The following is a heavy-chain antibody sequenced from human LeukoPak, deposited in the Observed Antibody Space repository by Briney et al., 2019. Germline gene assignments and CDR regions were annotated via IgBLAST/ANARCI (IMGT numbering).Heavy chain of an antibody. V-gene: IGHV1-2*02. Sequence: GASVKVSCKASGYTFTGYYMHWVQQAPGQGLEWMGWINPNSGGTNYAQKFQGRVTMTRDTSISTAYMELSRLRSDDTAVYYCARRLLWFGELPDYWGQGTLVTVSS. D-gene: IGHD3-10*01. CDR3: ARRLLWFGELPDY. CDR1: GYTFTGYY. J-gene: IGHJ4*02. CDR2: INPNSGGT.